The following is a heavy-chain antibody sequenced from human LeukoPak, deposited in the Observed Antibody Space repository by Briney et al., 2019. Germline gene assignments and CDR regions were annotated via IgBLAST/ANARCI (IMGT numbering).Heavy chain of an antibody. D-gene: IGHD3-10*01. CDR3: ARLYYYGSGNYYIYFDY. J-gene: IGHJ4*02. CDR2: IYYSGST. V-gene: IGHV4-59*08. CDR1: GGSISSYY. Sequence: SETLSLTCTVSGGSISSYYWSWIRQPPGKGLEWIGYIYYSGSTNYNPSLKSRVTISVDTSKNQFSLKLSSVTAADAAVYYCARLYYYGSGNYYIYFDYWGQGTLVTVSS.